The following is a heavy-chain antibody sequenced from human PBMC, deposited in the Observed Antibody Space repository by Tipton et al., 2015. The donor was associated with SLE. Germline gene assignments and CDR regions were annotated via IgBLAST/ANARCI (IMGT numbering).Heavy chain of an antibody. CDR1: GFTFSSYE. J-gene: IGHJ4*02. CDR2: ISSSGSTI. CDR3: AREFPGTAIAVAAYFDY. Sequence: GSLRLSCAASGFTFSSYEMNWVRQAPGKGLEWVSYISSSGSTIYYADSVKGRFTISRDNAKNSLYLQMNSLRAEDTAVYYCAREFPGTAIAVAAYFDYWGQGTLVTVSS. V-gene: IGHV3-48*03. D-gene: IGHD6-19*01.